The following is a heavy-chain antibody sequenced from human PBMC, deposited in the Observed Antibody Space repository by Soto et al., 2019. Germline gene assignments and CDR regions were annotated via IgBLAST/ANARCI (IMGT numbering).Heavy chain of an antibody. CDR1: GFSVTANY. CDR3: HGYGY. J-gene: IGHJ4*02. V-gene: IGHV3-53*01. Sequence: EVQVVESGGGLIQPGRSLRLSCEVSGFSVTANYMSWVRQAPGKGLEWVSVIYSGGSTYYIDSVKGRFSISRDISKNTLYLQMNNLRAEDTAVYYCHGYGYWGQGNLVTVSS. D-gene: IGHD5-12*01. CDR2: IYSGGST.